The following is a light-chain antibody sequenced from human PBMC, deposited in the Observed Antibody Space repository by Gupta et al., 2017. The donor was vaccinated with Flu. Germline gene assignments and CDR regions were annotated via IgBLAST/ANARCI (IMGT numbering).Light chain of an antibody. J-gene: IGLJ3*02. CDR1: NSDVGGYNF. CDR2: EVT. V-gene: IGLV2-14*01. CDR3: SPYPASRTLV. Sequence: QSALTQPASVSVSPGQSIAISCTVSNSDVGGYNFVPWYQQYPGKAPKLLIYEVTKRPSGVSDRFSGSKSGNTASLTIAGLQAEDEADYYCSPYPASRTLVFGGGTKLTVL.